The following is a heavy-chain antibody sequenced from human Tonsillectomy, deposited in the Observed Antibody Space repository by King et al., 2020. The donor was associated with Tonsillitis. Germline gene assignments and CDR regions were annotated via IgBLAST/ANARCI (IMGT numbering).Heavy chain of an antibody. J-gene: IGHJ3*02. V-gene: IGHV3-30*04. D-gene: IGHD2-2*01. CDR2: ISYDGSNK. CDR3: ARRPYCGSTSCSYACDI. CDR1: GFSLSDFN. Sequence: VQLVESGGGVIQPGRSLRLSCAASGFSLSDFNMHWVRQAPGKGLEWVAVISYDGSNKFYADSVKGRFTISRDSSKNTLFLQMTSLRADDTALYYCARRPYCGSTSCSYACDIWGQGTMVTVSS.